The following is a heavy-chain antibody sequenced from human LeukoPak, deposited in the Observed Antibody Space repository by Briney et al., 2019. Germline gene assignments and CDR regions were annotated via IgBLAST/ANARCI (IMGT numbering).Heavy chain of an antibody. J-gene: IGHJ4*02. D-gene: IGHD2-15*01. CDR2: IIPIFGTA. CDR1: GGTFSSYA. CDR3: ARGEGYCSGGSCYFDY. Sequence: GASVKVSCKASGGTFSSYAISWVRQAPGQGLEWMGGIIPIFGTANYAQKFQGRVTITADKSTSTAYMELSSLRSEDTAVYYCARGEGYCSGGSCYFDYWGQGTLVTVSS. V-gene: IGHV1-69*06.